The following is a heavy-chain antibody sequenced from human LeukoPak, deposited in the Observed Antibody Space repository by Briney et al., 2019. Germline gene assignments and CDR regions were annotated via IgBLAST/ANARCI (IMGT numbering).Heavy chain of an antibody. D-gene: IGHD3-3*01. Sequence: SETLSLTCSVSSDSISGYYWSWLRQPPGKGLEWIGYIYYSGNTYYNPSLKSRVTISVDTSKNQFSLRLTSVTAADTAVYYCARVTISGVIISPRPGYFDLWGRGTLVTGSP. CDR1: SDSISGYY. J-gene: IGHJ2*01. V-gene: IGHV4-59*01. CDR2: IYYSGNT. CDR3: ARVTISGVIISPRPGYFDL.